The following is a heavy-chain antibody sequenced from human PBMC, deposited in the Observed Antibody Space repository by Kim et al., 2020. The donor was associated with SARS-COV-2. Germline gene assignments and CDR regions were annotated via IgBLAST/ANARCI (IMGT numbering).Heavy chain of an antibody. D-gene: IGHD3-10*01. Sequence: DSVKGRFTIYRDDAKKSLYLQMNSLRNEDTAVYYCARGFSDLGYNYYYMDVWGQGTTVTVPS. CDR3: ARGFSDLGYNYYYMDV. J-gene: IGHJ6*02. V-gene: IGHV3-48*02.